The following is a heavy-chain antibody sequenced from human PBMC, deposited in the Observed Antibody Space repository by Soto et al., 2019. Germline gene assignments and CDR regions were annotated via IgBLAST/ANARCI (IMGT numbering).Heavy chain of an antibody. Sequence: QVQLQESGPGLVKPSETLSLTCTVSGGSISSYYWSWIRQPPGKGLEWIGYIYYSGSTNYNPSLKSRVTRSVAPSKNQFSLKVSSVTAADPAVYYCARRYGASFDYWGQGTLVTVSS. CDR3: ARRYGASFDY. V-gene: IGHV4-59*01. CDR1: GGSISSYY. CDR2: IYYSGST. J-gene: IGHJ4*02. D-gene: IGHD4-17*01.